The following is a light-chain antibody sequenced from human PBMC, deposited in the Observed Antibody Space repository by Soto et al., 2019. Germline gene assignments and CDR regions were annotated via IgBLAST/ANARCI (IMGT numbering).Light chain of an antibody. Sequence: AIQLTQSPSSLSASVGDRVTITCRASQGISSALAWYQQKPGKPPKLLIYDASSLESGVPSRFSGSGSGTDFSLTTSSLQPEDFATYYGQQFNSYSCAFGPGTKVYIK. V-gene: IGKV1-13*02. CDR1: QGISSA. J-gene: IGKJ3*01. CDR2: DAS. CDR3: QQFNSYSCA.